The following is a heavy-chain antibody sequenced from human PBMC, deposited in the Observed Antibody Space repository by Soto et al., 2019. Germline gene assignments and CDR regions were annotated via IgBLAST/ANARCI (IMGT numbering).Heavy chain of an antibody. J-gene: IGHJ4*02. Sequence: PSETLSLTCTVSGGSISSYYWSWIRQPPGKGLEWIGYIYYSGSTNYNPSLKSRVTILVDTSKNQFSLKLGSVTAADPAVYYCARRYGYSFDYWGQGTLVTXSS. CDR2: IYYSGST. CDR1: GGSISSYY. CDR3: ARRYGYSFDY. D-gene: IGHD1-1*01. V-gene: IGHV4-59*08.